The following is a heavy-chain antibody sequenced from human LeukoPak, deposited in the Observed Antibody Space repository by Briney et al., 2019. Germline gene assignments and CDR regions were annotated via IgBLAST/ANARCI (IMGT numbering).Heavy chain of an antibody. J-gene: IGHJ4*02. D-gene: IGHD1-20*01. V-gene: IGHV4-39*01. CDR1: GGSISSYY. CDR3: ARQGGPLNNSPTNDY. CDR2: IYYSGST. Sequence: SSETLSLTCTVSGGSISSYYWGWIRQPPGKGLEWIGSIYYSGSTYYNPSLKSRVTISVDTSKNQFSLKLSSVTAADTAVYYCARQGGPLNNSPTNDYWGQGTLVTVSS.